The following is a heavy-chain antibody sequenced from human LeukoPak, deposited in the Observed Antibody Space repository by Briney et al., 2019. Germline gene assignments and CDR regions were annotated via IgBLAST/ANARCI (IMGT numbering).Heavy chain of an antibody. CDR2: INSDGSST. CDR3: ASGSWDFDY. D-gene: IGHD1-26*01. CDR1: GFTFSRYW. J-gene: IGHJ4*02. V-gene: IGHV3-74*01. Sequence: GGSLSLSCAASGFTFSRYWMHWVGQAPGKGLVWVSRINSDGSSTSYADSVKGRFTISRDNAKNTLYLQMNSLRAEDTAVYYCASGSWDFDYWGQGTLVTVSS.